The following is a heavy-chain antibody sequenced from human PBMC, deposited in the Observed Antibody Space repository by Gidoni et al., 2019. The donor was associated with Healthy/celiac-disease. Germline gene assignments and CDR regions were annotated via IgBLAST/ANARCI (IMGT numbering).Heavy chain of an antibody. CDR2: IWYDGSNK. V-gene: IGHV3-33*01. J-gene: IGHJ3*02. D-gene: IGHD1-26*01. CDR1: GFTFSRYG. Sequence: QVQLVESGGGVVQPGRSLSLSCAASGFTFSRYGMHWVRQAPGKGLEWVAVIWYDGSNKYYADSVKGRFTISRDNSKNTLYLQMNSLRAEDTAVYYCARERVWGAPQYAFDIWGQGTMVTVSS. CDR3: ARERVWGAPQYAFDI.